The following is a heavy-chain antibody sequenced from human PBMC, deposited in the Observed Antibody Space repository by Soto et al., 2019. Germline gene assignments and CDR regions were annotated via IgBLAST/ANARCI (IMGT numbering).Heavy chain of an antibody. CDR1: GFTFRWFG. D-gene: IGHD3-10*01. J-gene: IGHJ6*02. V-gene: IGHV3-30*03. Sequence: PGGSLRLSCAGSGFTFRWFGMNWVRQAPGKGLEWVARISNDGSNEYYVDSVKGRFTISRDNSKNTLYLQMNSLRAEDTAVYYCARDRAYYYGLDVWGQGTTVPVSS. CDR2: ISNDGSNE. CDR3: ARDRAYYYGLDV.